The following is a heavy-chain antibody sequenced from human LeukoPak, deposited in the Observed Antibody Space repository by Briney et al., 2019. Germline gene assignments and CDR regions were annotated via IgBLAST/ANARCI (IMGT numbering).Heavy chain of an antibody. D-gene: IGHD7-27*01. Sequence: SETLSLTCTVSGGSISSYYWSWIRQPPGKGLEWIGYIYYSGSTNYNPSLKSRVTISVDTSKNQFSLKLSSVTAADTAVYYCARDSPTLTGDRSFDYWGQGTLVTVSS. J-gene: IGHJ4*02. CDR2: IYYSGST. V-gene: IGHV4-59*01. CDR1: GGSISSYY. CDR3: ARDSPTLTGDRSFDY.